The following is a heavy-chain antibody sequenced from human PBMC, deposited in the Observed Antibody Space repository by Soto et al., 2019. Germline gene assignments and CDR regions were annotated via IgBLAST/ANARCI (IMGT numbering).Heavy chain of an antibody. D-gene: IGHD2-15*01. CDR2: IIPSDGRA. CDR3: AQGDCSGGSCYYGDIAKGRYYFDY. Sequence: ASVKVSCKASGYIFTSYNMYWVRQAPGQGLEWMGIIIPSDGRATYAQKFQGRVTMTADESTSTVYMELSSLRSEDTAVYYCAQGDCSGGSCYYGDIAKGRYYFDYWGQGTLVTVSS. J-gene: IGHJ4*02. V-gene: IGHV1-46*01. CDR1: GYIFTSYN.